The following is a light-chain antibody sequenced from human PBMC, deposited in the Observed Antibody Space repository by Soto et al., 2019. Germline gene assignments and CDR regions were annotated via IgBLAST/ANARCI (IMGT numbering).Light chain of an antibody. Sequence: QSVLTQPPSASGTPGQRVTISCSGSNSNIGSNTVNWYQQLPGTAPKLLIYSNSQRPSGVPDRFSGSESGTSASLAISGLQSEDEADYYCAAWDDSLNGWVFGGGTKVTVL. J-gene: IGLJ3*02. CDR3: AAWDDSLNGWV. CDR2: SNS. CDR1: NSNIGSNT. V-gene: IGLV1-44*01.